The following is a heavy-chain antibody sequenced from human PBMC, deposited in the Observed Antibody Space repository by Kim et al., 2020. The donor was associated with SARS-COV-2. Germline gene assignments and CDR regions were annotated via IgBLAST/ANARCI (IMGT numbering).Heavy chain of an antibody. Sequence: INNDGSSTYYADSVKGRFTISRDNAKNTVHLQMNSLRAEDTAVYYCVRDPVWGQGTLVTVSS. J-gene: IGHJ3*01. CDR2: INNDGSST. V-gene: IGHV3-74*01. CDR3: VRDPV.